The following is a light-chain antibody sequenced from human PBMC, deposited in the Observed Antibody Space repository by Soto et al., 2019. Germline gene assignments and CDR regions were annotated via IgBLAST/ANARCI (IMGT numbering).Light chain of an antibody. Sequence: EIVMTQSPATLSVSPGERATLSCRASQSVSSNLAWYQQKPGQAPRLLIYGASTRATGIPARFSGSGSGTEFTLTISSLQPDDFATYYCQQYKAYPLTFGGGTKVDI. J-gene: IGKJ4*01. CDR3: QQYKAYPLT. CDR2: GAS. CDR1: QSVSSN. V-gene: IGKV3-15*01.